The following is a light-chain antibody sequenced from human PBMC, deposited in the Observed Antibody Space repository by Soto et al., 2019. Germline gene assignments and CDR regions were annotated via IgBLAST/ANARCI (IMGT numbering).Light chain of an antibody. CDR2: EVS. CDR1: SRDFSDHNH. V-gene: IGLV2-14*01. J-gene: IGLJ3*02. Sequence: QSVLTQPASVSGSPGQSITISCTGTSRDFSDHNHVPWYQHHPGKAPKLIIYEVSNRPSGVSNRFSGSKSDNTASLTISGLQAEDEADYYCSSYTISSTWVFGGGTKLTVL. CDR3: SSYTISSTWV.